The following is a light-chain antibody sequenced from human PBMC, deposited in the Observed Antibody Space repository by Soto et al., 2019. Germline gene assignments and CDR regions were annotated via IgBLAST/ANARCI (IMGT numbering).Light chain of an antibody. J-gene: IGKJ2*01. Sequence: EIVLRQSPGTLSLSPGERATVSCRASQSVPSSSLAWYQQKPGQGPSLLIYGTSRRATGIPDRFSGSGSGTDFTLTISRLEPEDYAVYFCQQYGNSPTFGQGTKLQIK. CDR2: GTS. V-gene: IGKV3-20*01. CDR3: QQYGNSPT. CDR1: QSVPSSS.